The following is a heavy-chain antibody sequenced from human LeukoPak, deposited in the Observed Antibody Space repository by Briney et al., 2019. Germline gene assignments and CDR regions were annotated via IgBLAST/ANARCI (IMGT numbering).Heavy chain of an antibody. CDR2: LNPNSGGT. V-gene: IGHV1-2*06. CDR3: ARELAGYGDDDYFDY. D-gene: IGHD4-17*01. Sequence: ASVKVSCKASGYTFTGYYMHWVRQAPGPGLEWMGRLNPNSGGTNYAQKFQGRVTMTRDTSISTAYMELSRLRSDDTAVYYCARELAGYGDDDYFDYWGQGTLVTVSS. J-gene: IGHJ4*02. CDR1: GYTFTGYY.